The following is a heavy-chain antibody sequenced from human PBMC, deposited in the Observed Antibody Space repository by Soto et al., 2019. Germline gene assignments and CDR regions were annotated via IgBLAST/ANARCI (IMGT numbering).Heavy chain of an antibody. J-gene: IGHJ4*02. D-gene: IGHD3-22*01. CDR1: GFTFSSYS. V-gene: IGHV3-48*02. CDR2: ISSSSSTI. CDR3: ARGLYYYDSRGYWGY. Sequence: EVQLVESGGGVVQPGGSLRLSCAASGFTFSSYSMNWVRQAPGKGLEWVSYISSSSSTIYYADSVKGRFTISRDNAKNSLHLQMNSLRDEDTAVYYCARGLYYYDSRGYWGYWGQGTLVTVSS.